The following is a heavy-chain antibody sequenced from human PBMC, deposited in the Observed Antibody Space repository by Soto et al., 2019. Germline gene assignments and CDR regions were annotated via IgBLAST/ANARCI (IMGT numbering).Heavy chain of an antibody. CDR2: IYYSGST. Sequence: PSETLSLTCIVSGGSISSSSYYWGWIRQPPGKGLEWIGSIYYSGSTYYNPSLKSRVTISVDTSKNQFSLKLSSVTAADTAVYYCAGGYYDFWSGINYYYYGMDVWGQGTTVTVSS. J-gene: IGHJ6*02. CDR1: GGSISSSSYY. V-gene: IGHV4-39*01. CDR3: AGGYYDFWSGINYYYYGMDV. D-gene: IGHD3-3*01.